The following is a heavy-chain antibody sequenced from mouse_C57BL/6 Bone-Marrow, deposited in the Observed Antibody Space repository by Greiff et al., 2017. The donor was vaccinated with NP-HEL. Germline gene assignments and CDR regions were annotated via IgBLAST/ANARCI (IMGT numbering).Heavy chain of an antibody. CDR1: GFTFSSYG. D-gene: IGHD4-1*01. Sequence: EVKLQESGGDLVKPGGSLKLSCAASGFTFSSYGMSWVRQTPDKRLEWVATISSGGSYTYYPDSVKGRFTISRDNAKNTLYLQMSSLKSEDTAMYYCARHTGPWFAYWGQGTLVTVSA. CDR2: ISSGGSYT. CDR3: ARHTGPWFAY. V-gene: IGHV5-6*01. J-gene: IGHJ3*01.